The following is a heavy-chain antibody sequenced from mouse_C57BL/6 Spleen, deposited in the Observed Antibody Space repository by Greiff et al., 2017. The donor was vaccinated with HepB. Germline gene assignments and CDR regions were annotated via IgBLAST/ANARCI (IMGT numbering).Heavy chain of an antibody. J-gene: IGHJ1*03. CDR2: IRNKANGYTT. Sequence: EVQRVESGGGLVQPGGSLSLSCAASGFTFTDYYMSWVRQPPGKALEWLGFIRNKANGYTTEYSASVKGRFTISRDNSQSILYLQMNALRAEDSATYYCARSLTTVVGTGYFDVWGTGTTVTVSS. V-gene: IGHV7-3*01. CDR1: GFTFTDYY. CDR3: ARSLTTVVGTGYFDV. D-gene: IGHD1-1*01.